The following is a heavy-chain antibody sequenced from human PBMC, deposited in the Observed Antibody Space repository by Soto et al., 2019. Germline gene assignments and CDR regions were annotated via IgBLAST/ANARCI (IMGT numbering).Heavy chain of an antibody. Sequence: QVQLVESGGGVVQPGRSLRLSCAASGFTFSSYGMHWVRQAPGKGLEWVAVIWYDGSNKYCADSVKGRFTISRDNSKNTLYLQMNSLRAEDTAVYYCARDHRYYYDSSGYYGYFDYWGQGTLVTVSS. V-gene: IGHV3-33*01. CDR2: IWYDGSNK. D-gene: IGHD3-22*01. CDR3: ARDHRYYYDSSGYYGYFDY. CDR1: GFTFSSYG. J-gene: IGHJ4*02.